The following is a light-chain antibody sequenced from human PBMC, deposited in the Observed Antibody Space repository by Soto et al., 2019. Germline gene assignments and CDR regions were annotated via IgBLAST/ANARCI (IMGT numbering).Light chain of an antibody. CDR2: GAS. CDR1: QSVSSN. CDR3: QQFSSYPLT. J-gene: IGKJ4*01. V-gene: IGKV3-15*01. Sequence: EIVLTQSPATLSVSPGERATLSCRASQSVSSNLAWYQQKPGQAPRLLIYGASTRATGISARFSGGGSGTDFTLTISRLEPEDFAVYYCQQFSSYPLTFGGGTKVDI.